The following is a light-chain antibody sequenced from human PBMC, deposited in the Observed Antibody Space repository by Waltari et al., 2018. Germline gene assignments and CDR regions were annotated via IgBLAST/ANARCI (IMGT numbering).Light chain of an antibody. CDR2: HSS. Sequence: EIHMTQSPSSVSASVGDRVSMSCRASQDISTSLAWYQQKSAKAPSLLIYHSSTLQSGVPSRFSGAGTETDFTLTINNLHPEDFATYFCQQGDTSPPTFGPGTKVELK. V-gene: IGKV1-12*01. CDR1: QDISTS. CDR3: QQGDTSPPT. J-gene: IGKJ1*01.